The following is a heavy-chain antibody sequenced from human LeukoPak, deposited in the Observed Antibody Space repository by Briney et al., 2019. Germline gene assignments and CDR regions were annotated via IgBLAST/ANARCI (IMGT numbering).Heavy chain of an antibody. D-gene: IGHD6-13*01. Sequence: SVKVSCKASGGTFSSYAISWVRQAPGQRLEWMGGIIPIFGTANYAQKFQGRVTITADESTSTAYMELSSLRSEDTAVYYCARDSPGGSSSWYRGWFDPWGQGTLVTVSS. J-gene: IGHJ5*02. CDR3: ARDSPGGSSSWYRGWFDP. CDR1: GGTFSSYA. CDR2: IIPIFGTA. V-gene: IGHV1-69*13.